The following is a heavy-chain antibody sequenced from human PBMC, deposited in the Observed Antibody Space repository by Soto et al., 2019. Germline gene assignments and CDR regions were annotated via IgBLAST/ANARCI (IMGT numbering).Heavy chain of an antibody. V-gene: IGHV1-69*06. CDR1: GGTFNSYA. D-gene: IGHD3-3*01. J-gene: IGHJ6*01. CDR3: ARALVRFLRHTQNDYAIDV. Sequence: QVQLVQSGAEVKAPGSSLKVSCKFSGGTFNSYAITWVRQVPGQGLEWMGGIIPILGTTNSAQKFLGRVPITADTSTNTGYMGLRHLRSEDTAVYYCARALVRFLRHTQNDYAIDVWGQGIMENDSS. CDR2: IIPILGTT.